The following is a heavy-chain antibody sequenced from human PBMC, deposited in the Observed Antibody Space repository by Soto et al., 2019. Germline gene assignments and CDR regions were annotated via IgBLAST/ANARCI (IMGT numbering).Heavy chain of an antibody. V-gene: IGHV4-30-4*01. Sequence: SETLSLTCTVSGGSISSGDHYWSWIRQPPGKGLEWIGYIYYSGSTYYNPSLKSRATISIDTSKNQFSLKLNSVTAADTAVYYCARVRKRYCSSISCYGVGNYYYGMDVWGQGTTVTVSS. CDR1: GGSISSGDHY. CDR2: IYYSGST. J-gene: IGHJ6*02. CDR3: ARVRKRYCSSISCYGVGNYYYGMDV. D-gene: IGHD2-2*01.